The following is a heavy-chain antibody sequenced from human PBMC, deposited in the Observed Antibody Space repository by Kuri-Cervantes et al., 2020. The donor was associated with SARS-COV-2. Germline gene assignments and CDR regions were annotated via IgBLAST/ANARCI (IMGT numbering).Heavy chain of an antibody. V-gene: IGHV2-5*02. CDR3: ARTTYYDRSGYYGPFDY. CDR1: GFSLSTSGVG. Sequence: SGPTLVKPTQTLTLTCTFSGFSLSTSGVGVGWIRQPPGKALEWLALIYWDDDKRYSPSLKSRLTITKDTSKNQVVLTMTNMDPVDTATYFCARTTYYDRSGYYGPFDYWGQGTLVTGSS. D-gene: IGHD3-22*01. CDR2: IYWDDDK. J-gene: IGHJ4*02.